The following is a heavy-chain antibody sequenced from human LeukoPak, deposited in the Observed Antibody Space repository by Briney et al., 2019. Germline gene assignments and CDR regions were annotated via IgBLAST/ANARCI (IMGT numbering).Heavy chain of an antibody. CDR2: IYHSGST. CDR1: GGSISSSNW. V-gene: IGHV4-4*02. Sequence: SETLSLTCAVSGGSISSSNWWSWVRQPPGKGLEWIGEIYHSGSTNYNPSLKSRVTISVDKSKNQFSLKLSSVTAADTAVYYCAREGDYDILTGRYYYFDYWGQGTLVTVSS. J-gene: IGHJ4*02. CDR3: AREGDYDILTGRYYYFDY. D-gene: IGHD3-9*01.